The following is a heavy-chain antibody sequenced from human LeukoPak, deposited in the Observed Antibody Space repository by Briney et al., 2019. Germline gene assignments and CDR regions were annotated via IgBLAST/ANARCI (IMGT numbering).Heavy chain of an antibody. CDR1: GYSFTNYW. V-gene: IGHV5-51*01. Sequence: GESLKISCKSSGYSFTNYWIGWVRQMPGKGLEWMGIIYPDDSDTRYSPSLQGQVTISVDKSISTAYLQWSSLKASDTAMYYCAKLGAYTSSWYGFVDYWGQGTLITVSS. CDR2: IYPDDSDT. D-gene: IGHD6-19*01. CDR3: AKLGAYTSSWYGFVDY. J-gene: IGHJ4*02.